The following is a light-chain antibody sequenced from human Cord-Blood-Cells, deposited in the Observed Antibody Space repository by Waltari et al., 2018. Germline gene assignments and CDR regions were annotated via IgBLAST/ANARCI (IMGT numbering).Light chain of an antibody. Sequence: DIQMTQSPSSLSASVGDRVTITCRASQSISSYLNWYQQKPGKAPKLLIYAAPSLQSGVPSRFSGSGSGTDFTLTISSLQPEDFATYYCQQSYSTPQGTFGQGTKVEIK. CDR1: QSISSY. CDR2: AAP. V-gene: IGKV1-39*01. CDR3: QQSYSTPQGT. J-gene: IGKJ1*01.